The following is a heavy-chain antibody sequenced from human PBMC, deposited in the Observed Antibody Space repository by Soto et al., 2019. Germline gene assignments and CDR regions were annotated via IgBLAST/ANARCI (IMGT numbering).Heavy chain of an antibody. CDR3: ARERTSVMTQAYCCV. CDR1: GDSISSRSYY. J-gene: IGHJ1*01. D-gene: IGHD3-22*01. CDR2: IYYSGST. V-gene: IGHV4-39*02. Sequence: PSETLSLTCTVTGDSISSRSYYWGWFRQPPGQGLEWIGSIYYSGSTYNNPSLRSQVSLSSATSNSRSSLKLKSVTAADAALYFGARERTSVMTQAYCCVWGPGSLVTVSS.